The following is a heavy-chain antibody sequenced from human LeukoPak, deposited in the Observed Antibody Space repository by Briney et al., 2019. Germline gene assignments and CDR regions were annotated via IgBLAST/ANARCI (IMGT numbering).Heavy chain of an antibody. CDR2: ITYDGYYK. J-gene: IGHJ4*02. D-gene: IGHD3-10*01. Sequence: GGSLRLSCAASGFTFTNYGMHWVRQAPGKGLEWVALITYDGYYKYYSDSVKGRFTISSDTSKNTLYLQMNSLRAEDTAVYYCARDLSPVVRASPMGYWGQGTPVTASS. CDR1: GFTFTNYG. CDR3: ARDLSPVVRASPMGY. V-gene: IGHV3-30*03.